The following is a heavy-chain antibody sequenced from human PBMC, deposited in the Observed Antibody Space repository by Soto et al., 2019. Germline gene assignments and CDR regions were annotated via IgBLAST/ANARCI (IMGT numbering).Heavy chain of an antibody. V-gene: IGHV4-4*07. CDR3: ARVGMIGSVLGSWLDP. J-gene: IGHJ5*02. Sequence: QVQLQESGPGLVKPSETLSLTCTVSGGSINSYYWSWFRQPAGKALELIGRMYSSGMTDYNPSFKSRVTMSLDTSKNQCSLTLSSVTAAATAVYYCARVGMIGSVLGSWLDPWGQGTLVTVSS. CDR2: MYSSGMT. D-gene: IGHD3-9*01. CDR1: GGSINSYY.